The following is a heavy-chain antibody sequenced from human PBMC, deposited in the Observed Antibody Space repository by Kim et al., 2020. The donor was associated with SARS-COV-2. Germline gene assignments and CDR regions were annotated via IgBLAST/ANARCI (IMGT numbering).Heavy chain of an antibody. Sequence: SETLSLTCTVSGGSISSYYWSWIRQPAGKGLEWIGRIYTSGSTNYNPSLKSRVTMSVDTSKNQFSLKLSSVTAADTAVYYCASLVDIVASDAFDIWGQGTMVTVSS. D-gene: IGHD5-12*01. CDR3: ASLVDIVASDAFDI. V-gene: IGHV4-4*07. CDR2: IYTSGST. CDR1: GGSISSYY. J-gene: IGHJ3*02.